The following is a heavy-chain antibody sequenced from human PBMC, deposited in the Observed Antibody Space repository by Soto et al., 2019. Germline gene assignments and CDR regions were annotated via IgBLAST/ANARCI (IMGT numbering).Heavy chain of an antibody. Sequence: ASVKVSCTVSGYTLTELSMHWVRQAPGKGLEWMGGFDPEDGETIYAQKFQGRVTMTEDTSTDTAYMELSSLRSEDTAVYYCATAELYYDSINAFDIWGQGTMVTVS. CDR1: GYTLTELS. CDR2: FDPEDGET. D-gene: IGHD3-22*01. V-gene: IGHV1-24*01. J-gene: IGHJ3*02. CDR3: ATAELYYDSINAFDI.